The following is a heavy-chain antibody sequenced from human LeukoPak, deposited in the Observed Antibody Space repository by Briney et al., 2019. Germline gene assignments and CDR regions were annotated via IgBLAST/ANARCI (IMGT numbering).Heavy chain of an antibody. CDR3: LRVPY. CDR1: GFPFSSYY. J-gene: IGHJ4*02. CDR2: ISGDGSDT. V-gene: IGHV3-74*01. Sequence: GGSLRLSCAVSGFPFSSYYLHWVRQVPGKGLVWTSRISGDGSDTNYADSEKGRFTNSRDNAKNTLYLQMNSLRAEDTAVYYCLRVPYWGQGALVTVSS.